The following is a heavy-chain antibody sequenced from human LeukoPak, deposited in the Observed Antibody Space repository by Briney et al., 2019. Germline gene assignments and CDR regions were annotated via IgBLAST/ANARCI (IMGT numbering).Heavy chain of an antibody. D-gene: IGHD3-3*01. CDR2: IYYSGST. CDR3: ARVNYDFWSSADY. J-gene: IGHJ4*02. V-gene: IGHV4-59*11. Sequence: KPSETLSLTCIVSGASIKSHYWSWIRQPPGKGLEWIGYIYYSGSTNYNPSLQSRVTISVDTSKNQFSLKLASVTAADSAMYYCARVNYDFWSSADYWGQGTLVTVSS. CDR1: GASIKSHY.